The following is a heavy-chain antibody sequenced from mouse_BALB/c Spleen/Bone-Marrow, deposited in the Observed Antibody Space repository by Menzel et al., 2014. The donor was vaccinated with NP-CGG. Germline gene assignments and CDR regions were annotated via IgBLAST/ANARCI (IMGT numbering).Heavy chain of an antibody. Sequence: VQLQQSGPGLVKPGSSMKISCKASGYSFTGYTMNWVKQSHGKNLEWIGLINPYNGGTSYNQKFKGKATLTVNKSSSTAYMELLSLTSEDSAVYYCARENYGSSYGFAYWGQGTQVTVSA. CDR3: ARENYGSSYGFAY. D-gene: IGHD1-1*01. CDR1: GYSFTGYT. V-gene: IGHV1-19*01. CDR2: INPYNGGT. J-gene: IGHJ3*01.